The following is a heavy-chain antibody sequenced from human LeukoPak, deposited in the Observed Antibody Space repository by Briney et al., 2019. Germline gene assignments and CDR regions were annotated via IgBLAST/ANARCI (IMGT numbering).Heavy chain of an antibody. J-gene: IGHJ4*02. Sequence: GGSLRLSCAASGFTFSSYWMHWVRQAPGKGLVWVSRINSDGSSTSYADSVKGRFTISRDNAENTLYLQMNSLRAEDTAVYYCARDIRVLRFLEWFRRGGFDYWGQGTLVTVSS. CDR2: INSDGSST. CDR1: GFTFSSYW. CDR3: ARDIRVLRFLEWFRRGGFDY. D-gene: IGHD3-3*01. V-gene: IGHV3-74*01.